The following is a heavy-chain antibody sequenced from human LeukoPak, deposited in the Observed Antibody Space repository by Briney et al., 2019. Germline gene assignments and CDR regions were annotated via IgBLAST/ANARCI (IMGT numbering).Heavy chain of an antibody. Sequence: GGSLRLSCAASGFTFSNYVMAWVRQAPGKGLEWVSAISGSGGSTYYADSVKGRFTISRDNSKNTLYLQMNSLRAEDTAVYYCAKEPPFVRTGWFDPWGQGTLVTVSS. J-gene: IGHJ5*02. V-gene: IGHV3-23*01. CDR3: AKEPPFVRTGWFDP. CDR2: ISGSGGST. CDR1: GFTFSNYV. D-gene: IGHD3-16*01.